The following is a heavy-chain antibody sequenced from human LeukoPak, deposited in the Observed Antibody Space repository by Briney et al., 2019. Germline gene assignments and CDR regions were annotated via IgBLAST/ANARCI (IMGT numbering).Heavy chain of an antibody. CDR3: ARLYDILTGPDY. V-gene: IGHV5-51*01. CDR1: GYTFTTYW. D-gene: IGHD3-9*01. CDR2: RNPADSDI. J-gene: IGHJ4*02. Sequence: GESLKISCKGSGYTFTTYWIGWVRQMPGKGLEWIGLRNPADSDIRYSPSFQGQVTMTVDKSISTAYLEWSSLKASDTAMYYCARLYDILTGPDYWGQGTLVTVSS.